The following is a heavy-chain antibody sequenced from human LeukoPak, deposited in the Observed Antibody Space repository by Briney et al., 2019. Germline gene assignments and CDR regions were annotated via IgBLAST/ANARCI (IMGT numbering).Heavy chain of an antibody. CDR2: INTDGSST. D-gene: IGHD1-26*01. V-gene: IGHV3-74*01. Sequence: PGGSLRLSCAASGFTFSNYWMFWVRHVPGKGLVWVSRINTDGSSTTYADSVKGRFTISRDNAKNTLYLQMNSLRAEDTAVYYCASRISSGNYFFDYWGQGTLVTVSS. CDR1: GFTFSNYW. CDR3: ASRISSGNYFFDY. J-gene: IGHJ4*02.